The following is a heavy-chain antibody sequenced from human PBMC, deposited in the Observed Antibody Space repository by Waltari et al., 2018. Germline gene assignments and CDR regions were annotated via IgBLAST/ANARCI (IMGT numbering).Heavy chain of an antibody. CDR3: ATGNGGADY. V-gene: IGHV3-53*04. CDR2: IYSGGST. J-gene: IGHJ4*02. CDR1: GFTVSSNY. D-gene: IGHD3-16*01. Sequence: EVQLVESGGGLVQPGGSLRLSCAASGFTVSSNYMNWVRQAPGKGLEWVSIIYSGGSTYYADSGKGRFTISRHNSKNTLYLQMNSLRADDTAVYYCATGNGGADYWGQGTLVTVSS.